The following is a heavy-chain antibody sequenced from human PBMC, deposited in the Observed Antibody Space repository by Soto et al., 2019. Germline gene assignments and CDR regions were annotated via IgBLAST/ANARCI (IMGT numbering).Heavy chain of an antibody. J-gene: IGHJ4*02. V-gene: IGHV4-34*01. Sequence: QVQLQHWGAGLLKPSETLSLTCAVYCGSFSGYYWSWIRQPPGKGLEWIGEINHSGSTNYNPSLKSRVTMSVDTSKKQFSLTLSSVTAADTAVYYCARTSSFDCWGQGTLVAVSS. D-gene: IGHD6-6*01. CDR2: INHSGST. CDR1: CGSFSGYY. CDR3: ARTSSFDC.